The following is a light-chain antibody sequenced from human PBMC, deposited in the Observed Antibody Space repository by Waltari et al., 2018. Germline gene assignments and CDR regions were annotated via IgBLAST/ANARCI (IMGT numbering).Light chain of an antibody. CDR1: NSAVGSSYL. J-gene: IGLJ3*02. V-gene: IGLV2-23*02. CDR2: EVT. CDR3: FSYAGSRNWV. Sequence: QSALTQAASVSGSPGQSITMSCNGTNSAVGSSYLFSWYQQNPGEAPKLMIFEVTKRPSGVSNRFSGSKSGNTASLTISGLQAEDEAHYYCFSYAGSRNWVFGGGTKLTVL.